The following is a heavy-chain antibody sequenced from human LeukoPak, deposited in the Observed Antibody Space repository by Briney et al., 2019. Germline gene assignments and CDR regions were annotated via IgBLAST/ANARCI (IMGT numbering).Heavy chain of an antibody. CDR2: ISSGSSYI. D-gene: IGHD3-3*01. J-gene: IGHJ6*03. CDR3: ARDAVNYDFWSGYLSLYYMDV. Sequence: GGSLRLSCAASGFTFSAYPMNWVRQAPGKGLEWVSSISSGSSYIYYADSMKGRFTISRDNAKNSLYLQMNSLRAEDTAVYYCARDAVNYDFWSGYLSLYYMDVWGKGTTVTVSS. CDR1: GFTFSAYP. V-gene: IGHV3-21*01.